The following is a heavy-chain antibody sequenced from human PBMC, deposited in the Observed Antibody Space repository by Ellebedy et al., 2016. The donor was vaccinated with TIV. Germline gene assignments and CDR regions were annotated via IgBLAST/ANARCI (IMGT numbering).Heavy chain of an antibody. CDR3: ARLWTGSTTEGDY. CDR1: GSSFTSYW. D-gene: IGHD3/OR15-3a*01. Sequence: GESLKISCKGSGSSFTSYWIGWVRQMPGKGLEWMGIIYPGDSDTRYSPSFQGQVTISADKCISTAYLQWSSLNASDTAMYYCARLWTGSTTEGDYWGKGTTVTVSS. CDR2: IYPGDSDT. V-gene: IGHV5-51*01. J-gene: IGHJ6*04.